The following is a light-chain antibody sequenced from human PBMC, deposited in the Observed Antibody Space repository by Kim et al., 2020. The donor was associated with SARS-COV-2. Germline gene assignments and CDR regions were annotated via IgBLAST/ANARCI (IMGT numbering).Light chain of an antibody. CDR3: QKYSNLIN. J-gene: IGKJ5*01. V-gene: IGKV3-11*01. Sequence: SLDGGDRSNRSCWTSQSVSSCLAWYQRQPGQPPLLLVYDASNRATGMPARCRCSRSVTVFTRTISSLEPENFSVYYCQKYSNLINFGQGTRLEIK. CDR1: QSVSSC. CDR2: DAS.